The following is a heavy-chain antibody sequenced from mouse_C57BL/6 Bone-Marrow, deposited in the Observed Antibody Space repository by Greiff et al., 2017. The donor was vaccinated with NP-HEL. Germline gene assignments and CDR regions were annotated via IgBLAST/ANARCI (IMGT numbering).Heavy chain of an antibody. CDR3: AIRGAYDYAFAY. CDR1: GFNIKDYY. J-gene: IGHJ3*01. V-gene: IGHV14-2*01. CDR2: IDPEDGET. D-gene: IGHD2-4*01. Sequence: VQLQQSGAELVKPGASVKLSCTASGFNIKDYYMHWVKQRTEQGLEWIGRIDPEDGETKYAPTFQGKATITADTSSNTAYLQLSSLTSEDTAVDYCAIRGAYDYAFAYWGQGTLVTVSA.